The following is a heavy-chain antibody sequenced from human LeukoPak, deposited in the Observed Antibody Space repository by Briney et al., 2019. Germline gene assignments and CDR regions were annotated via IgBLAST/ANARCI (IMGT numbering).Heavy chain of an antibody. D-gene: IGHD6-13*01. J-gene: IGHJ4*02. V-gene: IGHV3-7*01. CDR3: ARGRSSSRAAPIRY. CDR2: IKQDGSEK. Sequence: GGSLRLSCAASGFTFSSYWMSWVRQAPGKGLEWVANIKQDGSEKYYVDSVKGRFTISRDNAKNSLYLQMNSLRAEDTAVYYCARGRSSSRAAPIRYWGQGTLVTVSS. CDR1: GFTFSSYW.